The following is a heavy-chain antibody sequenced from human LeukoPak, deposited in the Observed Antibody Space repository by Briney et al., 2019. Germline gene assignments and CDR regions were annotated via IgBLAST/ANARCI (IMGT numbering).Heavy chain of an antibody. V-gene: IGHV3-30*02. Sequence: GGSLRFSCAASGFTFSSYGMHWVRQAPGKGLEWVAVIWYDGSSKYYADSVKGRFTISRDNSENTLYLQMNSLRAEDTAVYYCAKEKASGVVGYWGQGTLVTVSS. CDR1: GFTFSSYG. CDR2: IWYDGSSK. J-gene: IGHJ4*02. D-gene: IGHD3-10*01. CDR3: AKEKASGVVGY.